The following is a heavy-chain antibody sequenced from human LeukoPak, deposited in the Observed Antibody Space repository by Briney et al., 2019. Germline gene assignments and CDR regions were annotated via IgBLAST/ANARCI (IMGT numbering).Heavy chain of an antibody. Sequence: GASVKVSCKAPGYTFTSYGISWVRQAPGQGLEWMGWISAYNGNTNYAQKLQGRVTMTTDTSTSTAYMELRSLRSDDTAVYYCARDRLTGSRSYPGYWGQGTLVTVSS. V-gene: IGHV1-18*01. CDR2: ISAYNGNT. CDR3: ARDRLTGSRSYPGY. J-gene: IGHJ4*02. D-gene: IGHD1-26*01. CDR1: GYTFTSYG.